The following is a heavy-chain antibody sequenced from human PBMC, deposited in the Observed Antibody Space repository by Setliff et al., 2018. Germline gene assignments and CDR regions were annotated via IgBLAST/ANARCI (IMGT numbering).Heavy chain of an antibody. D-gene: IGHD2-2*01. CDR3: ARAPLMVVVPPDAHRFDP. V-gene: IGHV1-18*01. J-gene: IGHJ5*02. CDR1: GYSLINYG. Sequence: VASVKVSCKASGYSLINYGITWVRQAPGQGLEWMGWISPYKSDTNYAQKFQGRVSMTTDTSTRTAYMELRSLRSDDTAVYYCARAPLMVVVPPDAHRFDPWGQGTLVTVSS. CDR2: ISPYKSDT.